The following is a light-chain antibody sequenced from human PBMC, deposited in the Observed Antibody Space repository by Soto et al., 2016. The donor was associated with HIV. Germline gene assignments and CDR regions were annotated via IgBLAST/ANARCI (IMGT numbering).Light chain of an antibody. J-gene: IGLJ2*01. CDR2: HND. CDR1: QLGSRF. Sequence: SFELTQPPSVSVSPGQTASITCSSDQLGSRFVWWYQQRPGHSPLLVISHNDNRPSGIPERFSGSNSGNTATLTISGTQAMDEADYYCQAWDSTTAVFGGGTKLTVL. CDR3: QAWDSTTAV. V-gene: IGLV3-1*01.